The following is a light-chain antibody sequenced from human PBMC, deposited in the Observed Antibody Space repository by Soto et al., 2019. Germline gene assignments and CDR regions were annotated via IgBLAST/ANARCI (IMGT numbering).Light chain of an antibody. Sequence: LTQPPSASGFPGQSVTISCTGTSSDVGYYDYVSWYQQHPGKAPKLVIYEVTKRPSGVPDRVSASKSGNTASLTVSGLRDEDEADYYCSSYAGRNNFVFGSGTKVTV. CDR2: EVT. CDR1: SSDVGYYDY. V-gene: IGLV2-8*01. J-gene: IGLJ1*01. CDR3: SSYAGRNNFV.